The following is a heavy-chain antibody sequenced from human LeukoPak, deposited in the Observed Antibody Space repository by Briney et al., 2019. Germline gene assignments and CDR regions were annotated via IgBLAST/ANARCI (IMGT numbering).Heavy chain of an antibody. Sequence: PSETLSLTCTVSGASISSYYWSWIRQPPGKGLEWIGYIYYSGSTNYNPSLKSRVTISVDTSKNQFSLKLSSVTAADTAVYYCARQGGGFWYFDLWGRGTLVTVSS. CDR2: IYYSGST. D-gene: IGHD6-25*01. CDR3: ARQGGGFWYFDL. CDR1: GASISSYY. V-gene: IGHV4-59*08. J-gene: IGHJ2*01.